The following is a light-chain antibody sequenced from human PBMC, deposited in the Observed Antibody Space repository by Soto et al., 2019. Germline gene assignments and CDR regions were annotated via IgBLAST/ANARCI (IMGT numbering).Light chain of an antibody. J-gene: IGKJ2*01. CDR1: QSVSSTS. V-gene: IGKV3-20*01. Sequence: EIVLTQSPGTLSLSPGERATLSCRASQSVSSTSLAWYQQKPGLAPRLLIYGASSRATGIPDRFSGSGSGTDFTLTITRLEPEDFALYYCQVYSSSSYTFGQGTKLEIK. CDR2: GAS. CDR3: QVYSSSSYT.